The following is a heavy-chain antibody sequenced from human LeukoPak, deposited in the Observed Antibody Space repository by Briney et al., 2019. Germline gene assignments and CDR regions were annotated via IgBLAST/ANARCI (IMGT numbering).Heavy chain of an antibody. D-gene: IGHD3-16*01. CDR2: ISNSGSTI. CDR3: ARGGAFPFDY. V-gene: IGHV3-48*03. Sequence: GGSLRLSCAASGFTFSDFEMNWVRQAPGKGLEWISYISNSGSTIYYAHSVKGRFTISRDNAKNLLSLQMNSLRAEDTAVYYCARGGAFPFDYWGQGTLVTVSS. CDR1: GFTFSDFE. J-gene: IGHJ4*02.